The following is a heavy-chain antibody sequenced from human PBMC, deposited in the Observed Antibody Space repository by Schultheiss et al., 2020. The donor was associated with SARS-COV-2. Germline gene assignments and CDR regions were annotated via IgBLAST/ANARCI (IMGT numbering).Heavy chain of an antibody. Sequence: ASVKVSCKASGYTFIRHGMSWVRQAPGQGLEWMGWINPNSGGTNYAQKFQGWVTMTRDTSISTAYMELSRLRSDDTAVYYCAREGYYDSSGLDWYFDLWGRGTLVTVSS. V-gene: IGHV1-2*04. CDR3: AREGYYDSSGLDWYFDL. J-gene: IGHJ2*01. CDR1: GYTFIRHG. D-gene: IGHD3-22*01. CDR2: INPNSGGT.